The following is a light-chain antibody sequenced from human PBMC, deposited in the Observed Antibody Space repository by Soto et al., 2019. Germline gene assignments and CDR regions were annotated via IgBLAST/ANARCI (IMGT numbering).Light chain of an antibody. CDR3: QQSYTTPYT. Sequence: DIQMTQSPSSLSASVGDRVTITCRASQSIRTSLNWYQHKVGKAPNLLIFATSSLQSGVPSRFSGSGSGTDFTLTITSLRPEDFATYYCQQSYTTPYTFGQGTKLEIK. V-gene: IGKV1-39*01. CDR2: ATS. CDR1: QSIRTS. J-gene: IGKJ2*01.